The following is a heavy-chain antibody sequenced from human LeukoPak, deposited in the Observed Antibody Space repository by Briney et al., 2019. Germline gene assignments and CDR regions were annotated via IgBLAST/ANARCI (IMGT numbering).Heavy chain of an antibody. CDR3: AKGVAATHYYFDY. Sequence: GGSLRLSCAASGFTFSSYAMSWVRQAPGKGLEWVSAISGSGGSTYYADSVKGRFTISRDNSKNTLYPQMNSLRAEDTAVYYCAKGVAATHYYFDYWGQGTLVTVSS. CDR1: GFTFSSYA. CDR2: ISGSGGST. D-gene: IGHD2-15*01. V-gene: IGHV3-23*01. J-gene: IGHJ4*02.